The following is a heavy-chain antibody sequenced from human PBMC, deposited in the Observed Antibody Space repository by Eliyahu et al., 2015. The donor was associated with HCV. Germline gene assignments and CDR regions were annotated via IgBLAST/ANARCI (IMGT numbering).Heavy chain of an antibody. V-gene: IGHV3-23*01. CDR2: ISGSGGST. D-gene: IGHD2-2*02. J-gene: IGHJ4*02. Sequence: EVQLLESGGGLVQPGGSLRLSCAASGFTXSSCAMSWVRQAPGKGLGXVSAISGSGGSTYYADSVKGRFTISRDNSKNTLYLQMNSLRAEDTAVYYCAKGWGHCSSTSCYMVYWGQGTLVTVSS. CDR3: AKGWGHCSSTSCYMVY. CDR1: GFTXSSCA.